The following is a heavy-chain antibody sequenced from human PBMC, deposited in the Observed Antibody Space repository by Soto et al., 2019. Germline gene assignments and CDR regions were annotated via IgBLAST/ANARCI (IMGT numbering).Heavy chain of an antibody. CDR1: NGYIHSTNYY. D-gene: IGHD3-3*02. Sequence: TLSLTCTVTNGYIHSTNYYWGWIRQPPGKNLEGIGSIFSTGRTSYKPSLRSGVIISVDTSTNQFSLRLTSVTAADTAVYYCATQSHLPLALFTYWGEGAPVT. V-gene: IGHV4-39*01. J-gene: IGHJ4*02. CDR2: IFSTGRT. CDR3: ATQSHLPLALFTY.